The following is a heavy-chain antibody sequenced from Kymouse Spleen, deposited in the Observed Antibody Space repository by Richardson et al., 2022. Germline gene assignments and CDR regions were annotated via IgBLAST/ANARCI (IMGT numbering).Heavy chain of an antibody. V-gene: IGHV1-8*01. CDR3: ARGLSSSWYQLPSYYYYGMDV. D-gene: IGHD6-13*01. J-gene: IGHJ6*02. CDR1: GYTFTSYD. CDR2: MNPNSGNT. Sequence: QVQLVQSGAEVKKPGASVKVSCKASGYTFTSYDINWVRQATGQGLEWMGWMNPNSGNTGYAQKFQGRVTMTRNTSISTAYMELSSLRSEDTAVYYCARGLSSSWYQLPSYYYYGMDVWGQGTTVTVSS.